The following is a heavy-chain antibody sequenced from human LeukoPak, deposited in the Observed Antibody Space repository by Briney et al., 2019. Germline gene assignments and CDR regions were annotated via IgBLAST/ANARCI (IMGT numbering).Heavy chain of an antibody. CDR2: IRYDGSNK. D-gene: IGHD1-7*01. V-gene: IGHV3-30*02. CDR3: AKDRTNYDTAFDI. Sequence: PGGSLRLSCAASGFSFTTYWMSWVRQAPGKGLEWVAFIRYDGSNKYYADSVKGRFTISRDNSKNTLYLQMNSLRAEDTAVYYCAKDRTNYDTAFDIWGQGTMVTVSS. J-gene: IGHJ3*02. CDR1: GFSFTTYW.